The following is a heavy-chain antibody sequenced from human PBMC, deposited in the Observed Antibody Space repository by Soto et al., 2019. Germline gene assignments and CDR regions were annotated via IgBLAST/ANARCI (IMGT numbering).Heavy chain of an antibody. CDR1: GGSISCGVYY. CDR3: ARELVPAAISGAFGI. CDR2: IYYSGST. V-gene: IGHV4-31*03. J-gene: IGHJ3*02. Sequence: QVQLQESGPGLVKPSQTLSLTCTVSGGSISCGVYYWSWIRQHPGKGLEWIGYIYYSGSTYYNPSLPSRVTMSVDTSKNQFALKLSSVTAADTAVYYCARELVPAAISGAFGIWGQGKMVTVSS. D-gene: IGHD2-2*01.